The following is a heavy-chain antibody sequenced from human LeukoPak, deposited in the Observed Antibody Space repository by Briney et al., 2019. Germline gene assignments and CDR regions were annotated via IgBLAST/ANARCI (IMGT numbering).Heavy chain of an antibody. J-gene: IGHJ5*02. D-gene: IGHD2-2*01. V-gene: IGHV1-18*01. CDR1: GYTFTNFG. Sequence: ASVKVSCKASGYTFTNFGITWVRQAPGQGLEWMRWISAYNGNTKYAQKVQGRVTMTTDTSTSTAYMELRSLRSDDTAVYYCARGGVFCSSSTCPLNWLDPWGQGTLVTVSS. CDR3: ARGGVFCSSSTCPLNWLDP. CDR2: ISAYNGNT.